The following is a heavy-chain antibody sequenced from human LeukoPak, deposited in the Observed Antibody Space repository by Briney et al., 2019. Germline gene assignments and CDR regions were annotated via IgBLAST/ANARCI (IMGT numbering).Heavy chain of an antibody. CDR3: VKDDVVNYYDSTHVFDM. J-gene: IGHJ3*02. V-gene: IGHV3-30*02. CDR2: IRYDGSNK. CDR1: GFTFSSYG. Sequence: GGSLGLSCAASGFTFSSYGMHWVRQAPGKGLEWVAFIRYDGSNKYYADSVTGRFTISRDNSKNTLYLQMNSLRAEDTAVYYCVKDDVVNYYDSTHVFDMWGEGTMVRVSS. D-gene: IGHD3-22*01.